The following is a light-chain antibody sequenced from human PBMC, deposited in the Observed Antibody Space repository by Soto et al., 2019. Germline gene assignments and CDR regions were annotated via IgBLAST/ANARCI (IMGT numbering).Light chain of an antibody. CDR3: QQRKSWPRA. CDR1: QNINTY. J-gene: IGKJ4*01. Sequence: EIVLTQSPATLSLSLGERATLSCRASQNINTYLVWYQQKPGQAPRLLIYDASKRATGIPDRFSGSGSGTDFTLTISTLAPEDFAVNYCQQRKSWPRAFGGGTKVELK. V-gene: IGKV3-11*01. CDR2: DAS.